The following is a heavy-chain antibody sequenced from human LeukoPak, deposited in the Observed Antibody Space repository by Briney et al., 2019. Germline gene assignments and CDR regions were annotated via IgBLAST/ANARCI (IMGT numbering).Heavy chain of an antibody. CDR3: ARPRLLYGSGPILV. J-gene: IGHJ4*02. Sequence: PSETLSLTCAVYGGSFSGYYWSWIRQPPRNGPELIGEINHSASTNNNPSLTSRVTITVETSKNQFSLNLTSMSATAPAASYCARPRLLYGSGPILVWGQGNLVTVSS. CDR1: GGSFSGYY. D-gene: IGHD3-10*01. V-gene: IGHV4-34*01. CDR2: INHSAST.